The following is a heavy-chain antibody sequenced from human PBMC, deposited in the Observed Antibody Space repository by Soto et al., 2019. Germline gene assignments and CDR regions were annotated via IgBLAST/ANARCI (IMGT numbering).Heavy chain of an antibody. CDR3: ARVGSGGWYYYFAY. D-gene: IGHD6-19*01. CDR1: GFTFSSYE. Sequence: EVQLVESGGGSVQPGGSLRLSCAASGFTFSSYEMNWVRQAPGKGLEWVSYISSSGNTIYYADPVKGLFTISRDNAKNSLYLQVNSLSAEDTAVYYCARVGSGGWYYYFAYWGQGTLVTVCS. J-gene: IGHJ4*02. V-gene: IGHV3-48*03. CDR2: ISSSGNTI.